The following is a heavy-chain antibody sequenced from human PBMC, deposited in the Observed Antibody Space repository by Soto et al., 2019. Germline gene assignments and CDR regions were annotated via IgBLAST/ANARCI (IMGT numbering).Heavy chain of an antibody. V-gene: IGHV4-30-4*01. CDR3: ARSRISFGFWYFDL. D-gene: IGHD5-18*01. Sequence: QVQLQESGPGLVKPSQTLSLTCTVSGGSISSGDYYWIWTRKPPGKGLEWIGYVHYSGSTYTNPSLKSRIMISVDASKNHFSLKLSSVTVADTAVYSCARSRISFGFWYFDLWGRGTLVTVSS. CDR2: VHYSGST. CDR1: GGSISSGDYY. J-gene: IGHJ2*01.